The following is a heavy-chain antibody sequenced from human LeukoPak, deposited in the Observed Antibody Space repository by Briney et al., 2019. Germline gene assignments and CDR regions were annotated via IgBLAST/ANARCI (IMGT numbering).Heavy chain of an antibody. CDR1: GFTFTNYV. CDR3: AKVNPPRGGRSGWYETNDY. CDR2: IRTSVGST. J-gene: IGHJ4*02. V-gene: IGHV3-23*01. D-gene: IGHD6-19*01. Sequence: GGSLRLSCVASGFTFTNYVMTWVRQAPGKGLEWVSSIRTSVGSTFYADSVKGRFTISRDNSKNTLYLQLSSLRAEDTAVYYCAKVNPPRGGRSGWYETNDYWGQGTLVTVSS.